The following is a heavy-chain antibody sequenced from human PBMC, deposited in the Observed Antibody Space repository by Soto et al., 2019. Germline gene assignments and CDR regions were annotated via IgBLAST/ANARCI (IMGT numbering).Heavy chain of an antibody. V-gene: IGHV4-39*01. J-gene: IGHJ4*02. D-gene: IGHD6-19*01. Sequence: SETLSLTCTVSGGSISSSSYYWGWIRQPPGKGLEWIGSIYYSGSTYYNPSLKSRVTISVDTSKNQFSLKLSSVTAADTAVYYCASQGEQWLVPNIIDYWGQGTLGTVS. CDR2: IYYSGST. CDR3: ASQGEQWLVPNIIDY. CDR1: GGSISSSSYY.